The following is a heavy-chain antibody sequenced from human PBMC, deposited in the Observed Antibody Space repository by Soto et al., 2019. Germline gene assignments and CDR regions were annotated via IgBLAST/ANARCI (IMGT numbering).Heavy chain of an antibody. V-gene: IGHV1-3*01. Sequence: GASVKVSCKASGYTFTSYAMHWVRQAPGQRLEWMGWINAGNGNTKYSQEFQGRVTITRDTSASTAYMELSSLRSEDTAVYYCARSIAAPSKYYYSYYGMDVWGQGTTVTVSS. J-gene: IGHJ6*02. CDR2: INAGNGNT. CDR3: ARSIAAPSKYYYSYYGMDV. CDR1: GYTFTSYA. D-gene: IGHD6-6*01.